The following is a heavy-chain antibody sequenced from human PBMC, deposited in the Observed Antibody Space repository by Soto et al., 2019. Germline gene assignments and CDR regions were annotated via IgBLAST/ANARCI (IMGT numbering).Heavy chain of an antibody. D-gene: IGHD3-22*01. CDR1: GYSFTSYW. Sequence: PGESLKISCKGSGYSFTSYWISWVRQMPGKGLEWMGRIDPSDSYTNYSPSFQGHVTISADKSISTAYLQWSSLKASDTAMYYCARSPLNTMIVVDPFDYWGQGTLVTVSS. J-gene: IGHJ4*02. CDR3: ARSPLNTMIVVDPFDY. CDR2: IDPSDSYT. V-gene: IGHV5-10-1*01.